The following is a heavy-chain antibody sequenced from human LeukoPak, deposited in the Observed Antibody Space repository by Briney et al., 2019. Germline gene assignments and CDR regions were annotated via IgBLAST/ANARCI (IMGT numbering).Heavy chain of an antibody. J-gene: IGHJ4*02. CDR2: ISYDGSNK. CDR3: AREGGQWLVSDY. V-gene: IGHV3-30*04. Sequence: GGSLRLSCAASGFTFSSSTMHWVRQAPGKGLEWVAVISYDGSNKYYADSVKGRFTISRDNSKNTLYLQMNSLRAEDTAVYYCAREGGQWLVSDYWGQGTLVTVSS. CDR1: GFTFSSST. D-gene: IGHD6-19*01.